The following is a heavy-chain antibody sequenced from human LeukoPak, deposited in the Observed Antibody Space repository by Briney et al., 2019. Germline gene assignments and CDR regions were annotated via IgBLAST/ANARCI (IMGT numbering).Heavy chain of an antibody. D-gene: IGHD6-19*01. V-gene: IGHV1-69*05. CDR3: ARDVIAVAGTLGY. J-gene: IGHJ4*02. CDR1: GGTFSSYA. Sequence: SVKVSCKASGGTFSSYAISWVRQAPGQGLEWMGGIIPIFGTANYAQKYQGRVTITTDESTSTAYMELSSLRSEDTAVYYCARDVIAVAGTLGYWGQGTLVTVSS. CDR2: IIPIFGTA.